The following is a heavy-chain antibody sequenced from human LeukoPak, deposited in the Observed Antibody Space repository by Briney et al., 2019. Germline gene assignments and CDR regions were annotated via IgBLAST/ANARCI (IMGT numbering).Heavy chain of an antibody. CDR1: GCTLSSSDW. CDR3: AKVKLGYCSAGSCPPTSFDY. D-gene: IGHD2-15*01. Sequence: SETLSLTCAVSGCTLSSSDWWSWVRQPPGKGLEWSGEIYHSGSTNYNQSLKSRVTISVDKSKNQSSLKLSTVMAADTAVYYCAKVKLGYCSAGSCPPTSFDYWGQGTLVTVSS. J-gene: IGHJ4*02. CDR2: IYHSGST. V-gene: IGHV4-4*02.